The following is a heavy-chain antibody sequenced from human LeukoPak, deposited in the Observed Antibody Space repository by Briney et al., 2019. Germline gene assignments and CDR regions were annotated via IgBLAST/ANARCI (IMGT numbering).Heavy chain of an antibody. D-gene: IGHD3-10*01. CDR2: IYPGDSDT. V-gene: IGHV5-51*01. Sequence: HGESLKISCKGSGYSFTSYWIGRERQMPGKGLDRLGIIYPGDSDTRYSPAFQGQVTISADKTISTDYLQWSSLKASDPVMYYSARLYYGSGSYYRRGSKLGYYFDYWGQGTLVTVSS. J-gene: IGHJ4*02. CDR1: GYSFTSYW. CDR3: ARLYYGSGSYYRRGSKLGYYFDY.